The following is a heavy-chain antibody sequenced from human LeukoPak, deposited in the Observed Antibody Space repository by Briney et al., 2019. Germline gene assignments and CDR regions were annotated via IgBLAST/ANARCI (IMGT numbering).Heavy chain of an antibody. CDR2: INAGNGNT. D-gene: IGHD3-10*01. J-gene: IGHJ4*02. CDR1: GYTFTSYA. V-gene: IGHV1-3*01. Sequence: ASVKVSCKASGYTFTSYAMHWVRQAPGQRLEWMGWINAGNGNTKYSQKFQGRVTITRDTSASTAYMELSSLRAEDTAVYYCAKDSSTYYYGSGSYYSPGDYFDYWGQGTLVTVSS. CDR3: AKDSSTYYYGSGSYYSPGDYFDY.